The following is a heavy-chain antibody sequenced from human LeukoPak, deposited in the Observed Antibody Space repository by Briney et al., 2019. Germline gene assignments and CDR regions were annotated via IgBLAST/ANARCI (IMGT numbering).Heavy chain of an antibody. CDR2: IYYSGST. Sequence: SETLSLTCAVYGGSFSGYYWSWIRQPPGKGLEWIGYIYYSGSTNYNPSLKSQVTISVDTSKNQFSLKLSSVTAADTAVYYCARQGYYDSSGYVYFDYWGQGTLVTVSS. D-gene: IGHD3-22*01. J-gene: IGHJ4*02. V-gene: IGHV4-59*08. CDR1: GGSFSGYY. CDR3: ARQGYYDSSGYVYFDY.